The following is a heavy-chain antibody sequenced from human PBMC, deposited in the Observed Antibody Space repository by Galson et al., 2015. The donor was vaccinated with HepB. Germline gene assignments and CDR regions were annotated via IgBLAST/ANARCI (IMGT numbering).Heavy chain of an antibody. J-gene: IGHJ4*02. Sequence: SLRLSCAASGFTFSSYGMHWVRQAPGKGLEWVAVISYDGSNNYYADSVKGRFTISRDNYKNTLYLQMNSLRAEDTAGYYCAKDHARLHPGAVGGPFDYWGQGTLVTVSS. CDR3: AKDHARLHPGAVGGPFDY. V-gene: IGHV3-30*18. CDR2: ISYDGSNN. CDR1: GFTFSSYG. D-gene: IGHD6-19*01.